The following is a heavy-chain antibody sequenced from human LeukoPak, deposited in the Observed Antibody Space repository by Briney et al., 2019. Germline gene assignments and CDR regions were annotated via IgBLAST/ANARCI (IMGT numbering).Heavy chain of an antibody. J-gene: IGHJ6*03. CDR3: ARETSQKGAHYMDV. CDR2: IYYRGST. CDR1: GGSFNGYH. V-gene: IGHV4-34*11. D-gene: IGHD3-16*01. Sequence: SETQSLTCEVNGGSFNGYHWTWIRQSPGKGLEWIGSIYYRGSTNYNPSLKSRVTISVDTSKNQFSLKLSSVTAADTAVYYCARETSQKGAHYMDVWGKGTTVTISS.